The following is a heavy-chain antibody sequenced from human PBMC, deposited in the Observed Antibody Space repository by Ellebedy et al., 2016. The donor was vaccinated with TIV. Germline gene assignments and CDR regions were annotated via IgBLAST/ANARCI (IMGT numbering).Heavy chain of an antibody. CDR3: AREGWELPHDAFDI. Sequence: SETLSLTCTVSGGSISSYYWSWIRQPPGKGLEWIGYIYYSGTTYYNPSLNSRVTISMDASRSQFSLHLGPVTAADTAVYYCAREGWELPHDAFDIWGQGTMVTVSS. V-gene: IGHV4-59*12. CDR2: IYYSGTT. CDR1: GGSISSYY. J-gene: IGHJ3*02. D-gene: IGHD1-26*01.